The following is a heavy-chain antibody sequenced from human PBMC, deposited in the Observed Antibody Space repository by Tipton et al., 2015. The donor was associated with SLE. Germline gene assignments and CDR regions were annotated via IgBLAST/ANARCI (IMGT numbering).Heavy chain of an antibody. V-gene: IGHV4-61*02. CDR1: GASISSGSYF. CDR2: IHTSGNT. CDR3: ARGTPFMEWERNWFDP. D-gene: IGHD1-26*01. J-gene: IGHJ5*02. Sequence: TLSLTCTVSGASISSGSYFWGWIRQSAGEGLEWLGRIHTSGNTHYNPSLSSRFTISVDTSRNQFSLKMNSVTAADTAVYYCARGTPFMEWERNWFDPWGQGTLVTVSS.